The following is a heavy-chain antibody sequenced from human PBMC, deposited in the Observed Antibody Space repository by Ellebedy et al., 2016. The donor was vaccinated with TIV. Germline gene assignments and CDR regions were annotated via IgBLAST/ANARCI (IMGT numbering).Heavy chain of an antibody. CDR2: FDPEHEKT. V-gene: IGHV1-24*01. CDR3: ATDSSGWKAYYFDS. J-gene: IGHJ4*02. Sequence: ASVKVSXKVSGNTLTEVSMHWVRQAPGKGLEWLGGFDPEHEKTNYAQKFQGRVTMTEDTSIDTAYMELSSLRSEDTAVYYCATDSSGWKAYYFDSWGQGTLVTVSS. D-gene: IGHD6-19*01. CDR1: GNTLTEVS.